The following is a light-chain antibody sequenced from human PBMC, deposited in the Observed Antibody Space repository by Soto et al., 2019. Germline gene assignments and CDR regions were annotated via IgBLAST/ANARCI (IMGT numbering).Light chain of an antibody. Sequence: QSVLTQPPSASGTPGQRVTISCSGSGSNIGSNYVYWYQQLPGTAPKLLIYRNNQRPSGVPDRFSGSKSGTSASLAISGLRSEDEADYYCAAWDDSLSGGNVVFGGGTKLTVL. CDR2: RNN. J-gene: IGLJ2*01. CDR3: AAWDDSLSGGNVV. V-gene: IGLV1-47*01. CDR1: GSNIGSNY.